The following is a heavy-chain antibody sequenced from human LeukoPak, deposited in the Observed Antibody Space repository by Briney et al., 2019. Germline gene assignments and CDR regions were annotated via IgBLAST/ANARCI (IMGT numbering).Heavy chain of an antibody. CDR2: IWYDGSNK. Sequence: PGGSLRLSCAASGFTFSSYGMHWVRQAPGKGLEWVAVIWYDGSNKYYADSVKGRFTISRDNSKNTLYLQMNSLGAEDTAVYYCAKDRRLATTPGYYFDYWGQGTLVTVSS. J-gene: IGHJ4*02. CDR3: AKDRRLATTPGYYFDY. D-gene: IGHD5-24*01. V-gene: IGHV3-33*06. CDR1: GFTFSSYG.